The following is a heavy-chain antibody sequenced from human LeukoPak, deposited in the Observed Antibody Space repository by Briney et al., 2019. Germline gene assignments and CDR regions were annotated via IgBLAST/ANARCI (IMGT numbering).Heavy chain of an antibody. Sequence: PGGSLRLSCAASGFTFDDYDMHWVRQAQGKGKEGDSGISWNSGSIVYEDSVKGRFTISRENAKKSLYLQMKSLRGEDMALYYCAKDMSVGAARGMDVWGKGTMVTVSS. V-gene: IGHV3-9*03. D-gene: IGHD6-6*01. J-gene: IGHJ6*03. CDR3: AKDMSVGAARGMDV. CDR2: ISWNSGSI. CDR1: GFTFDDYD.